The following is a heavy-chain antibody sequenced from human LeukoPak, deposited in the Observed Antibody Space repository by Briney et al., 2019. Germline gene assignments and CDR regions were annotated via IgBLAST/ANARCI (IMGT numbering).Heavy chain of an antibody. J-gene: IGHJ3*02. CDR3: ARGEPAASAFDI. V-gene: IGHV3-20*04. Sequence: GGSLRLSCAASGFTFDDYGMSWVRQAPGKGLEWVSGINWNGGSRGCADSVKGRFTISRDNAKNSLHLQMNSLRAEDTALYYCARGEPAASAFDIWGQGTMVTVSS. CDR1: GFTFDDYG. CDR2: INWNGGSR. D-gene: IGHD2-2*01.